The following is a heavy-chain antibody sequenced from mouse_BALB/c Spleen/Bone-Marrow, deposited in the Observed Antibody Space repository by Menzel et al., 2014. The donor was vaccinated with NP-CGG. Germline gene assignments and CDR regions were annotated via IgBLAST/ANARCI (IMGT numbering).Heavy chain of an antibody. CDR1: GYTFTSYY. D-gene: IGHD2-13*01. CDR3: TREGDSPFDY. V-gene: IGHV1S81*02. CDR2: INPSNGGT. J-gene: IGHJ3*01. Sequence: QVQLQQSGAELVKPGASVKLSCKASGYTFTSYYMYWVKQRPGQGLEWIGEINPSNGGTNFNEKFKSKATLTVDKSSSTAYMQLSSLTSEDSAVYYCTREGDSPFDYWGQGTLVTVSA.